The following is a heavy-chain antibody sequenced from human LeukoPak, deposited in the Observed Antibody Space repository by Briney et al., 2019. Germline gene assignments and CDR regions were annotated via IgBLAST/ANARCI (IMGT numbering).Heavy chain of an antibody. V-gene: IGHV1-2*02. CDR3: ASGGGSYGDI. J-gene: IGHJ3*02. CDR2: INPNRGGK. D-gene: IGHD1-26*01. CDR1: RYIFTRFY. Sequence: GASGKVSCKASRYIFTRFYMHWVRQAPGQGLEWMGRINPNRGGKNYAQKFQGRITMTRDTSISTDYIELSRLRSDDTAVYYCASGGGSYGDIWGQGTMVTVSS.